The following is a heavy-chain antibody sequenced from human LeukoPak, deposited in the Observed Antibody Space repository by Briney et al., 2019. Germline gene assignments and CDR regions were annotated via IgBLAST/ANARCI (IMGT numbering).Heavy chain of an antibody. CDR3: ARDAVVVVAANCWFDP. CDR2: ISSDGSST. V-gene: IGHV3-74*01. CDR1: GFTFSSYW. J-gene: IGHJ5*02. Sequence: GGSLRLSCAASGFTFSSYWMHWVRQAPGKGLVWVSRISSDGSSTSYADSVKGRFTISRDNAKNTLYLQMNSLRAEDTAVYYCARDAVVVVAANCWFDPWGQGTLVTVSS. D-gene: IGHD2-15*01.